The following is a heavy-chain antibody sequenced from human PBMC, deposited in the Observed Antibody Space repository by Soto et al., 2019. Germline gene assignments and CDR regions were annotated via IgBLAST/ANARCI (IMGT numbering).Heavy chain of an antibody. V-gene: IGHV3-23*01. Sequence: GGSLRLSCAASGFSFASYTMSWVRQAPGKTLEWVSTISGSGGATYYADSVKGRFTISRDNSKNTLYLQVISLRAEDTAVYYCEKATLGAMAPFDSWGQGTLVTVSS. CDR1: GFSFASYT. D-gene: IGHD2-8*01. CDR3: EKATLGAMAPFDS. J-gene: IGHJ4*02. CDR2: ISGSGGAT.